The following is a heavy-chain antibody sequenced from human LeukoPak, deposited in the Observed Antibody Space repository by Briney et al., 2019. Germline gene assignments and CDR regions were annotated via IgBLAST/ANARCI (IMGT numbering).Heavy chain of an antibody. V-gene: IGHV4-39*01. CDR3: ARGVDSSSWFNRVNWFDP. CDR2: IYSSGST. Sequence: SETLSLTCTVSGGSISSNSYCWGWIRQPPGKGLEWIGSIYSSGSTYYNPSLKSRVSISVDTSKKQFSLKLSSVTAADTAVYYCARGVDSSSWFNRVNWFDPWGQGTLVTVSS. D-gene: IGHD6-13*01. CDR1: GGSISSNSYC. J-gene: IGHJ5*02.